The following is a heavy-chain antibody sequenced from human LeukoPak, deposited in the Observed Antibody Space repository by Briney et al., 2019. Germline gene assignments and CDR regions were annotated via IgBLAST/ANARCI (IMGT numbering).Heavy chain of an antibody. CDR3: ARIRAIAAAGTQTYYFDY. CDR2: IYPGDSDT. D-gene: IGHD6-13*01. CDR1: GYSFTSYW. V-gene: IGHV5-51*01. J-gene: IGHJ4*02. Sequence: GGSLRLSCKGSGYSFTSYWIGWGRQMPGKGLEWMGIIYPGDSDTRYSPSFQGQVTISADKSISTAYLQWSSLKASDTAMYYCARIRAIAAAGTQTYYFDYWGQGTLVTVSS.